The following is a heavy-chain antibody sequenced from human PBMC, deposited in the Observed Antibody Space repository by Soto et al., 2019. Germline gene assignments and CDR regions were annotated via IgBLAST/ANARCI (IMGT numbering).Heavy chain of an antibody. D-gene: IGHD6-13*01. V-gene: IGHV1-18*01. J-gene: IGHJ4*02. CDR3: ARDRVEAALGTFDQ. CDR2: ISTYNGKT. CDR1: GYTFSTYP. Sequence: QVQLVQSGAELKKPGASVKVSCKTSGYTFSTYPTSWVRQAPGQGLEWVGWISTYNGKTNYGQKFQGRVTITTDTSTSTAYMDLRNLRSDDTAVYYCARDRVEAALGTFDQWGQGTLVTVSS.